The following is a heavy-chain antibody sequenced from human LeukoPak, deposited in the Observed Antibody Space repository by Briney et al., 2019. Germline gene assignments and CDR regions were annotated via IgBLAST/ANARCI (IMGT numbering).Heavy chain of an antibody. J-gene: IGHJ3*02. Sequence: PSQTLSLTCTVSGGSISSGGYYWSWIRQHPGKGLEWIAYIYYTGSTYYNPSLKSRLTISVDTSKYHFSLRLSSMTAADTAVYYCARVPSVIDAFDIWGQGTMVTVSS. CDR3: ARVPSVIDAFDI. V-gene: IGHV4-31*03. D-gene: IGHD2-21*01. CDR1: GGSISSGGYY. CDR2: IYYTGST.